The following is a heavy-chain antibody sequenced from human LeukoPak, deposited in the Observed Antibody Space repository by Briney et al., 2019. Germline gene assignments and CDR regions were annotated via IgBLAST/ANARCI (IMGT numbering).Heavy chain of an antibody. V-gene: IGHV7-4-1*02. D-gene: IGHD6-19*01. CDR1: GYTFTSYA. J-gene: IGHJ3*02. CDR3: AKPRIAVAENDAFDI. Sequence: ASVKVSCKASGYTFTSYAMNWVRQAPGQGLEWMGWINTNTGNPTYAQGFTGRFVFSLDTSVSTAYLQISSLKAEDTAVYYCAKPRIAVAENDAFDIWGQGTMVTVSS. CDR2: INTNTGNP.